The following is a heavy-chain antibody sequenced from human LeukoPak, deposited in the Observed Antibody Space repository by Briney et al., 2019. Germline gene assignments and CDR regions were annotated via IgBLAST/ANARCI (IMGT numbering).Heavy chain of an antibody. Sequence: SETLSLTYTVSGGSISSYYWSWIRQPPGKGLEWIGYIYYSGSTNYNPSLKSRVTISVDTSKNQFSLKLSSVTAADTAVYYCARDLGWLRAFDIWGQGTMVTVSS. CDR3: ARDLGWLRAFDI. V-gene: IGHV4-59*01. CDR1: GGSISSYY. CDR2: IYYSGST. D-gene: IGHD5-12*01. J-gene: IGHJ3*02.